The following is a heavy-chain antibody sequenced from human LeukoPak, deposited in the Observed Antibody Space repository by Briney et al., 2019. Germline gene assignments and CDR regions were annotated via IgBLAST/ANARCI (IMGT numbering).Heavy chain of an antibody. CDR1: GGSISDYY. CDR3: ARQYGSGLDY. J-gene: IGHJ4*02. D-gene: IGHD3-10*01. Sequence: PSETLSLTCTISGGSISDYYWSWIRQPPGKGLEWIGYIFYSGNTNYNPSLKSRVTISLDTSKNQFSLKLSSVTAADTAVYYCARQYGSGLDYWGQGTLVTVSS. CDR2: IFYSGNT. V-gene: IGHV4-59*01.